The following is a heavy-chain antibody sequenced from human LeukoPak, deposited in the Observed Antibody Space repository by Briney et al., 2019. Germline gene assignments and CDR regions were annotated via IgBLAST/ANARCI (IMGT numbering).Heavy chain of an antibody. CDR2: INPNSGGT. J-gene: IGHJ6*03. Sequence: ASVKVSCKASGYTFTGYYMHWVRQAPGQGLEWMGWINPNSGGTNYAQKFQGRVTMTRDTSISTAYMELSRLRSDDTAVYYCASSIAARLGYYYHMDVWGKGTTVTVSS. CDR3: ASSIAARLGYYYHMDV. CDR1: GYTFTGYY. D-gene: IGHD6-6*01. V-gene: IGHV1-2*02.